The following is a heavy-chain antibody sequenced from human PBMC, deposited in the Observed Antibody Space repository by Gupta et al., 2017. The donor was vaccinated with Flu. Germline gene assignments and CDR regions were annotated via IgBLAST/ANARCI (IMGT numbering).Heavy chain of an antibody. J-gene: IGHJ4*02. V-gene: IGHV3-23*01. CDR1: GFTFSSYT. CDR3: ANTGRLTY. D-gene: IGHD3-10*01. Sequence: ASGFTFSSYTMYWVRQAPGKGMEWVSGILGSGGGTTYADSVKGRVTSSRENSKKTLYLKMSSLRAEDTAADYGANTGRLTYGGQGALVTVYS. CDR2: ILGSGGGT.